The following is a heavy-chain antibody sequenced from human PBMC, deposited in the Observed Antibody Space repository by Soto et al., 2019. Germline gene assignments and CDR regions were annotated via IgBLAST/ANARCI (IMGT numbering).Heavy chain of an antibody. Sequence: SETLSLTCAVYGGSFSGYYWSWIRQPPGKGLEWIGYTYYSGSTYYNPSLKSRVTISVDTSKNQFSLKLSSVTAADTAVYYCARGILQYYYGMDVWGQGTTVTVSS. CDR1: GGSFSGYY. D-gene: IGHD4-4*01. J-gene: IGHJ6*02. CDR2: TYYSGST. CDR3: ARGILQYYYGMDV. V-gene: IGHV4-34*09.